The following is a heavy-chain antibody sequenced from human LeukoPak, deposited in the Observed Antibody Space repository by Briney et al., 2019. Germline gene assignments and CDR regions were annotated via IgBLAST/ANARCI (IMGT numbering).Heavy chain of an antibody. CDR3: AKALNYWYFDL. V-gene: IGHV3-23*01. CDR2: SGTDDGTT. J-gene: IGHJ2*01. Sequence: GGSLRLSCAVSGFTFSSYDMSWVRQAPGKGLEWVSASGTDDGTTYADSVKGRSTISRANSKNTLYLQMNSLRVEDTATYYCAKALNYWYFDLWGRGSLVTVSS. CDR1: GFTFSSYD.